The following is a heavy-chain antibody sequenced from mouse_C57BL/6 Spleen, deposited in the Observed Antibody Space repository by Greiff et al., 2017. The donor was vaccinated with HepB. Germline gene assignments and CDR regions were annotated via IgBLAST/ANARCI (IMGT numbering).Heavy chain of an antibody. CDR1: GYTFTDYY. J-gene: IGHJ1*03. V-gene: IGHV1-76*01. Sequence: VQLQQSGAELVRPGASVKLSCKASGYTFTDYYINWVKQRPGQGLEWIARIYPGSGNTYYNEKFKGKATLTAEKSSSTAYMQLSSLTSEDSAVYFCARLPYDNWYFDVWGTGTTVTVSS. D-gene: IGHD2-3*01. CDR2: IYPGSGNT. CDR3: ARLPYDNWYFDV.